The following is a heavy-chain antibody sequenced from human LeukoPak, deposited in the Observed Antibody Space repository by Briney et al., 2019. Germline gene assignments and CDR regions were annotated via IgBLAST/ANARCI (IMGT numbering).Heavy chain of an antibody. CDR3: SRGGRGSSWFDN. D-gene: IGHD6-13*01. V-gene: IGHV3-13*01. CDR1: GFTFKSYD. Sequence: GGSLRLSWAAAGFTFKSYDMHWVRQAAGEGLEWVSAISTAGDTYYPVSVKGRFTISRENAKNSLYLQMNSVRAGDTAVYYCSRGGRGSSWFDNWGQGTLVTVSS. J-gene: IGHJ4*02. CDR2: ISTAGDT.